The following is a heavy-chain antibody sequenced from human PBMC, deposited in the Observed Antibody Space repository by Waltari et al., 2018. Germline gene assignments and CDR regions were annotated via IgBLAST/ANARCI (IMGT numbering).Heavy chain of an antibody. CDR2: IDPEYGDT. J-gene: IGHJ4*02. CDR3: AKGPQLD. Sequence: EVQLIQSGAEVRKPGATGKISCQASGYTFTDYDIHRVQQAPGKGLEWMGRIDPEYGDTIYAEKFQDRLTMTADTSTDTAHMELSSLRSEDMATYYCAKGPQLDWGQGTLVTVSS. V-gene: IGHV1-69-2*01. CDR1: GYTFTDYD. D-gene: IGHD1-1*01.